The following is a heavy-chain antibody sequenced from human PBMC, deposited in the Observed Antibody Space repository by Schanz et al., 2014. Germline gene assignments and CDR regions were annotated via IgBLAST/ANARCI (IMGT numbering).Heavy chain of an antibody. CDR1: GYSFTTYD. J-gene: IGHJ4*02. Sequence: QVQLVQSGAEVKKPGASVRVSCKASGYSFTTYDVNWVRQAPGQGLEWMGIINPSGGSTSYAQKFQGRVTMTRDTSTSTVYMELSSLRSDDAAVYYCARGSRAGYVALLMAANDYWGQGTLLTVSS. V-gene: IGHV1-46*01. CDR3: ARGSRAGYVALLMAANDY. CDR2: INPSGGST. D-gene: IGHD2-15*01.